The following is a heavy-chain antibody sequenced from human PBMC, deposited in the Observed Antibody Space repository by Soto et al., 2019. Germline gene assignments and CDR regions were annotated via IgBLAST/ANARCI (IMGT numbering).Heavy chain of an antibody. D-gene: IGHD5-12*01. J-gene: IGHJ5*02. V-gene: IGHV4-30-2*01. CDR3: ARGHSGYESYNWFDP. CDR1: GGSISSGGYS. CDR2: IYHSGST. Sequence: SETLSLTCAVSGGSISSGGYSWSWIRQPPGKGLEWIGYIYHSGSTYYNPSLKSRVTISVDRSKNQFSLKLSSVTAADTAVYYCARGHSGYESYNWFDPWGQGTLVTVSS.